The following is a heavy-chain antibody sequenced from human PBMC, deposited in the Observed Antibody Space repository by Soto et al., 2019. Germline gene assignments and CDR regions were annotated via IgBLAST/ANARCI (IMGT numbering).Heavy chain of an antibody. D-gene: IGHD3-10*01. Sequence: GGSVRLSCAASGFTFSSYRMNWVRQAPGKELEWVSSISSSSSYIYYADSVKGRFTISRDNAKNSLYLQMNSLRAEDTAVYYCARDGITMVRGGPSYYYYGMDVWGQGTTVTVSS. CDR2: ISSSSSYI. V-gene: IGHV3-21*01. CDR3: ARDGITMVRGGPSYYYYGMDV. CDR1: GFTFSSYR. J-gene: IGHJ6*02.